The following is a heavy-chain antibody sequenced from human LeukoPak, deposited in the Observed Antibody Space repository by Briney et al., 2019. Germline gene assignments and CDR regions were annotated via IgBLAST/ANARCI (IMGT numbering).Heavy chain of an antibody. CDR1: GGSISSHY. CDR2: IYYSGST. CDR3: ARPSVRGVSNWFDP. J-gene: IGHJ5*02. D-gene: IGHD3-10*01. Sequence: SETLSLTCTVSGGSISSHYWSWIRQPPGKGLEWIGYIYYSGSTNYTPSLKSRVTISVDTSKNQFSLKLSSVTAADTAVYYCARPSVRGVSNWFDPWGQGTLVTVSS. V-gene: IGHV4-59*11.